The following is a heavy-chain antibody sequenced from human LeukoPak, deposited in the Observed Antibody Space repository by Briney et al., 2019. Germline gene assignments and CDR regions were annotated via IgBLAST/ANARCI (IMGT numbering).Heavy chain of an antibody. J-gene: IGHJ3*02. V-gene: IGHV3-21*01. Sequence: GGSLRLSCAASGFTFSSYWMSWVRQAPGKGLEWVSSISSSSSYIYYADSVKGRFTISRDNAKNSLYLQMNSLRAEDTAVYYCAREVPEVVVITSGDHDAFDIWGQGTMVTVSS. CDR2: ISSSSSYI. D-gene: IGHD3-22*01. CDR1: GFTFSSYW. CDR3: AREVPEVVVITSGDHDAFDI.